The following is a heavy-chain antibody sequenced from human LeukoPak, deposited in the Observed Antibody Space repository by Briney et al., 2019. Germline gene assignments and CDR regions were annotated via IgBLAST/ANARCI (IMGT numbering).Heavy chain of an antibody. CDR1: GGSISSYY. J-gene: IGHJ4*02. D-gene: IGHD5-24*01. CDR2: INHSGST. CDR3: ARGEMATVPFDY. V-gene: IGHV4-34*01. Sequence: PSETLSLTCTVSGGSISSYYWSWIRQPPGKGLEWIGEINHSGSTNYNPSLKSRVTISVDTSKNQFSLKLSSVTAADTAVYYCARGEMATVPFDYWGQGTLVTVSS.